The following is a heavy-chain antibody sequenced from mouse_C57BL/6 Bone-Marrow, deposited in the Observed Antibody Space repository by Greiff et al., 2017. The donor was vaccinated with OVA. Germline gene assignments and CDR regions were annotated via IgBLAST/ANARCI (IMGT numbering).Heavy chain of an antibody. CDR3: ARRLYYYGSSPFAY. CDR1: GYTFTSYW. V-gene: IGHV1-69*01. D-gene: IGHD1-1*01. Sequence: VQLQQPGAELVMPGASVKLSCKASGYTFTSYWMHWVKQRPGQGLEWIGEIDPSDSYTNYNQKFKGKSTLTVDKSSSTAYMQLSSLTSEDSAVYYCARRLYYYGSSPFAYWGQGTLVTVSA. J-gene: IGHJ3*01. CDR2: IDPSDSYT.